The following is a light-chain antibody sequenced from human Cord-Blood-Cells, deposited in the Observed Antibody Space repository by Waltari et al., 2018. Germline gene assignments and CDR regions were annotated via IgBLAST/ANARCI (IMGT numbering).Light chain of an antibody. Sequence: QSALTQPTSASGSPGQSVTITCPGTSSAVGGYIYVSWYQPHPGKAPKLLIYEVSKRPSGVPDRFSGSKSGNTASLTVSGLQAEDEADYYCSSYAGSNNFVFGTGTKVTVL. CDR2: EVS. V-gene: IGLV2-8*01. CDR3: SSYAGSNNFV. CDR1: SSAVGGYIY. J-gene: IGLJ1*01.